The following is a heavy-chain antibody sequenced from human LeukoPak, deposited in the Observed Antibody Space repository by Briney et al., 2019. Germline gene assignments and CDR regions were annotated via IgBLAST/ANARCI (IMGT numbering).Heavy chain of an antibody. CDR3: ARTVGGRQDF. CDR1: GDSVSSNSAA. D-gene: IGHD6-25*01. J-gene: IGHJ4*02. CDR2: TYHRSMWYN. V-gene: IGHV6-1*01. Sequence: SQTLSLTCAISGDSVSSNSAAWNWIRQSPSRGLEWLGWTYHRSMWYNDYAVSVRSRITINPDTSKNQFSLQLKSVTPEDTAVYYCARTVGGRQDFWGQGPLVTVS.